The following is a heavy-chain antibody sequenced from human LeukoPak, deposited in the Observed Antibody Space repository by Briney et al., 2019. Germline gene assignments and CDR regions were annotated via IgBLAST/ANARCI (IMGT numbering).Heavy chain of an antibody. D-gene: IGHD2-2*02. Sequence: SETLSLTCTVPGGSVSSGSYYWSWIRQPPGKGLEWIGYIYYSGSTNYNPSLKSRVTISVDTSKNQFSLKLSSVTAADTAVYYCARADIVVVPAAIHNWFDPWGQGTLVTVSS. CDR1: GGSVSSGSYY. CDR3: ARADIVVVPAAIHNWFDP. V-gene: IGHV4-61*01. CDR2: IYYSGST. J-gene: IGHJ5*02.